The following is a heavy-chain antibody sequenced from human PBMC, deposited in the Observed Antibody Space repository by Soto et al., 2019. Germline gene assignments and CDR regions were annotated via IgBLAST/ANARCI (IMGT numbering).Heavy chain of an antibody. Sequence: PSETLSLTCTVSGSSISSRSDYWGWIRKPPGKGLEWIGSIYHSGSTNYNPSLKSRVTISVDTSKNQFSLKLSSVTAADTAVYYCARGHLRRFGDKPAFDIWGQGTMVTVSS. CDR3: ARGHLRRFGDKPAFDI. V-gene: IGHV4-39*07. D-gene: IGHD3-10*01. CDR1: GSSISSRSDY. J-gene: IGHJ3*02. CDR2: IYHSGST.